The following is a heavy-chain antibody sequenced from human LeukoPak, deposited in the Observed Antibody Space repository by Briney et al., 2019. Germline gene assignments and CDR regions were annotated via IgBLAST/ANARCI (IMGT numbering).Heavy chain of an antibody. V-gene: IGHV3-48*02. CDR1: GLTFSSYS. CDR3: ARGWGYSYGSKGDY. CDR2: ISSSSSTI. D-gene: IGHD5-18*01. Sequence: GGSLRLSCAASGLTFSSYSMNWVRQAPGKGLEWVSYISSSSSTIYYADSVKGRFTISRDNAKNSLYLQMNSLRDEDTAVYYCARGWGYSYGSKGDYWGQGTLVTVSS. J-gene: IGHJ4*02.